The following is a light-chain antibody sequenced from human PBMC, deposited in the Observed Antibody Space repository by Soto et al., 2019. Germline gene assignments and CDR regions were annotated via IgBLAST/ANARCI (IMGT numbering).Light chain of an antibody. V-gene: IGKV2-28*01. Sequence: SGMTEYPLSLPVTPGEPASISCRSSQSLLHSNGYNYLDWYLRKPWQSPQLLIYLGSNRASGVPDRFSDSGSGTDFTLKISREAADDVRIYYSIQALQPRPSGQRTKAAIK. CDR1: QSLLHSNGYNY. CDR3: IQALQPRP. CDR2: LGS. J-gene: IGKJ1*01.